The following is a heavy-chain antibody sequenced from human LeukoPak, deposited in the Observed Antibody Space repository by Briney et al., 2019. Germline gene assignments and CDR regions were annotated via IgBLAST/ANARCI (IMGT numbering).Heavy chain of an antibody. CDR1: GGTFSSYA. Sequence: GASVKVSCKASGGTFSSYAISWVRQAPGQGLEWMGGIIPIFGTANYAQKFQGRVTITADESTSTAYMELSSLRSEDTAVYYCARGNREWALGVSYSGDAFDIWGQGTMVTVSS. CDR3: ARGNREWALGVSYSGDAFDI. V-gene: IGHV1-69*13. CDR2: IIPIFGTA. J-gene: IGHJ3*02. D-gene: IGHD1-26*01.